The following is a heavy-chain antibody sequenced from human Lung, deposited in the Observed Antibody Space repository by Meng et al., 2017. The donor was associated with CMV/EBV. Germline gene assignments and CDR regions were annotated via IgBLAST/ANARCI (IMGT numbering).Heavy chain of an antibody. J-gene: IGHJ4*02. CDR3: ARDRGGNYYFDY. V-gene: IGHV3-11*01. Sequence: SCEGSGFSFSDYYMIWIRQAPGKGLEWLAYISSSGNSIYYTDSVEGRFTISRDNARNSLYLQMNSLRVDDTAVYYCARDRGGNYYFDYWGQGTLVTFSS. CDR1: GFSFSDYY. D-gene: IGHD4-23*01. CDR2: ISSSGNSI.